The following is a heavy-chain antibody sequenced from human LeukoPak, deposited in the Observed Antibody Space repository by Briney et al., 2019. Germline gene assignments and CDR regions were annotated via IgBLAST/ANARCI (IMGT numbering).Heavy chain of an antibody. Sequence: ASVKVSCKASGYTFTSYGISWVRQAPGQGLEWMGWISAYNGNTNYAQKLQGRVTMTTDTSTSTAYMELRSLRSDDTAVYYCARVGGSSGYYSKDAFDIWGQGTMVTVSS. CDR1: GYTFTSYG. CDR3: ARVGGSSGYYSKDAFDI. D-gene: IGHD3-22*01. J-gene: IGHJ3*02. V-gene: IGHV1-18*01. CDR2: ISAYNGNT.